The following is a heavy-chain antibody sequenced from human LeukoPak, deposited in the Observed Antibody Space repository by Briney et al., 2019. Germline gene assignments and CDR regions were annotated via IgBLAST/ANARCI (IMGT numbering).Heavy chain of an antibody. V-gene: IGHV4-34*01. CDR3: ARGEGITMTDTIDY. Sequence: PSETLSLTCAVYGGSFSGYYWSWIRQPPGKGLEWIGEINHSGSTNCNPSLKSRVTISVDTSKNQFSLKLSSVTAADTAVYYCARGEGITMTDTIDYWGQGTLVTVSS. D-gene: IGHD3-22*01. CDR2: INHSGST. CDR1: GGSFSGYY. J-gene: IGHJ4*02.